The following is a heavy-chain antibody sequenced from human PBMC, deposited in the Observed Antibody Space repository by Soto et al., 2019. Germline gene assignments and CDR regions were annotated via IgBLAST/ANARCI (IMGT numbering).Heavy chain of an antibody. CDR3: ARGPSGDKVDY. J-gene: IGHJ4*02. CDR1: GGSISSGGYF. V-gene: IGHV4-30-4*01. Sequence: QVQLQESGPGLVKPSQTLSLTCTVSGGSISSGGYFWSWIRQPPDQGLEWIGQIYHGGTIYNNPSLNRRITISVDTSKAQFSLKLSSVTAADTAVYYCARGPSGDKVDYWGQGILVTVSS. D-gene: IGHD7-27*01. CDR2: IYHGGTI.